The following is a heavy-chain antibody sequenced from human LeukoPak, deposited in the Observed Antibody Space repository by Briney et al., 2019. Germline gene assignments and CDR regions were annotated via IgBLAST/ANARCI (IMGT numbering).Heavy chain of an antibody. CDR3: AQKVSGWFGPDY. Sequence: GGSLRLSCVGSGFTFSNYGMNWVRQAPGKGLEWVSALSGGGGSTYYADSVKGRFTISRDNSKNTLYLQMSSLRAEDTAVYYCAQKVSGWFGPDYWGQGILVTVPS. J-gene: IGHJ4*02. CDR2: LSGGGGST. D-gene: IGHD6-19*01. V-gene: IGHV3-23*01. CDR1: GFTFSNYG.